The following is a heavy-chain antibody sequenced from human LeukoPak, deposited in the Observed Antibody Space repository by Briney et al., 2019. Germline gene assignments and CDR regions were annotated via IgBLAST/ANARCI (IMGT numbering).Heavy chain of an antibody. Sequence: GGSLRLPCAASGFTFSRYTMNWVRQAPGKGLEWVSTISPSNTYIYYSASVKGRFTISRDNAKNSLYLQMNSLRAEDTAVYYCARDPVVPDDGYYFDYWGQGTLVTVSS. CDR1: GFTFSRYT. CDR3: ARDPVVPDDGYYFDY. V-gene: IGHV3-21*01. J-gene: IGHJ4*02. CDR2: ISPSNTYI. D-gene: IGHD2-2*01.